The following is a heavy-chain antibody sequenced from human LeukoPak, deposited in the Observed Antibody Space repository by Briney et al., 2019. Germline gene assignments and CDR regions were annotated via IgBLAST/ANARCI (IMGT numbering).Heavy chain of an antibody. J-gene: IGHJ4*02. D-gene: IGHD3-16*01. Sequence: SETLSLTCTVSGGSISSYYWSWIRQPPGKGLELIGYIYYSGSTNYNPSLMSRVTLSVDTSKNQFYLKLSSVTAADTAVYCCARVITFGGALDYWGQGTLVTVSS. CDR1: GGSISSYY. CDR2: IYYSGST. V-gene: IGHV4-59*01. CDR3: ARVITFGGALDY.